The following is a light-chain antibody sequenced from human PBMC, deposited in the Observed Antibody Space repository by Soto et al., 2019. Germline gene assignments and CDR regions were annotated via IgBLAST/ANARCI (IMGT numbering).Light chain of an antibody. V-gene: IGKV3-20*01. Sequence: EIVLTQSPGTLSSSPGETAVLSCRASQSISAKHLAWYQLRPGQSPRLLIYGASGRATGVPGRFSGSGSGTEFTLTISRLEPEDFVVYCCQHFGTSPPYTFGQGTKLEI. CDR2: GAS. J-gene: IGKJ2*01. CDR1: QSISAKH. CDR3: QHFGTSPPYT.